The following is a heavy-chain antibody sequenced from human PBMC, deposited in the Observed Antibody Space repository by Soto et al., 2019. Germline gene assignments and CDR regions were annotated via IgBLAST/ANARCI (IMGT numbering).Heavy chain of an antibody. CDR2: IYYSGST. V-gene: IGHV4-39*01. CDR3: ARRRKSSSNVYYYYYGMDV. Sequence: SETLSLTCTVSGGSISSSSYYWGWIRQPPGKGLEWIGSIYYSGSTYYNPSLKSRVTISVDTPKNQFSLKLSSVTAADTAVYYCARRRKSSSNVYYYYYGMDVWGQGTTVTVSS. J-gene: IGHJ6*02. CDR1: GGSISSSSYY. D-gene: IGHD6-6*01.